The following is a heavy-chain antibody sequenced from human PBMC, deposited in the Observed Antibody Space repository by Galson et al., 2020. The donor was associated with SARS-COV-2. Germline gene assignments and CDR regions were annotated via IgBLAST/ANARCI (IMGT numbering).Heavy chain of an antibody. J-gene: IGHJ6*02. CDR1: GFTFSSYW. CDR3: ARDSYSNSGNYYFYGMDV. D-gene: IGHD6-6*01. CDR2: IKQDGSEK. V-gene: IGHV3-7*01. Sequence: GGSLRLSCAASGFTFSSYWMSWVRQAPGKGLEWVANIKQDGSEKYYVDSVKGRFTISRDNAKNSLYLQMNSLRAEDTAVYYCARDSYSNSGNYYFYGMDVWGQGTTVTVSS.